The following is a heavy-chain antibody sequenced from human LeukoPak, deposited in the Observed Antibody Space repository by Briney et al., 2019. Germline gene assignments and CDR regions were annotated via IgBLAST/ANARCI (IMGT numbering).Heavy chain of an antibody. CDR2: ISSSSSYI. D-gene: IGHD5-12*01. V-gene: IGHV3-21*01. Sequence: GGSLRLSCAASGFTFSTYEMNWVRQAPGKGLEWVSSISSSSSYIYYADSVKGRFTISRDNAKNSLYLQMNSLRAEDTAVYYCARDGAGYSGYERYNWFDPWGQGTLVTVSS. CDR3: ARDGAGYSGYERYNWFDP. J-gene: IGHJ5*02. CDR1: GFTFSTYE.